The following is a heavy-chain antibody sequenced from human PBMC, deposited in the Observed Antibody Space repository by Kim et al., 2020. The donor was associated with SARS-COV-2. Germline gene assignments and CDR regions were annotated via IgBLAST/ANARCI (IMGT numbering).Heavy chain of an antibody. CDR1: GFTVSSNY. J-gene: IGHJ4*02. Sequence: GGSLRLSCAASGFTVSSNYMSWVRQAPGKGLEWVSVIYSGGSTYYADSVKGRFTISRDNSKNTLYLQMNSLRAEDTAVYYCARGGGGPLLWFGEFFPLFDYWGQGTLVTVSS. V-gene: IGHV3-53*01. CDR2: IYSGGST. CDR3: ARGGGGPLLWFGEFFPLFDY. D-gene: IGHD3-10*01.